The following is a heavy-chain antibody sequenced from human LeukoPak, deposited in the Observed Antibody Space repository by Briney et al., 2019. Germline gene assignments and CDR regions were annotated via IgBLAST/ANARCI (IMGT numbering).Heavy chain of an antibody. Sequence: PGGSLRLSCAASGFTFDDYAMHWVRQAPGKGLEWVSGISWNSGSIGYADSVKGRFTISRDNAKNPLYLQMNSLRAEDTALYYCARSVAGFDPWGQGTLVTVSS. V-gene: IGHV3-9*01. CDR3: ARSVAGFDP. CDR1: GFTFDDYA. D-gene: IGHD6-19*01. CDR2: ISWNSGSI. J-gene: IGHJ5*02.